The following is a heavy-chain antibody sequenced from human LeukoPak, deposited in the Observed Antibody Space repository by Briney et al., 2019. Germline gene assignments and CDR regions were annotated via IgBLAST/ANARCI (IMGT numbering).Heavy chain of an antibody. V-gene: IGHV3-30*04. CDR2: ISYDGSNK. J-gene: IGHJ3*02. CDR1: GFTFSDYA. Sequence: GGSLRLSCAASGFTFSDYAMHWVRQARGKGLEWVAVISYDGSNKYYEESVEGRFTISRDKSKNTLSLQMNSLRVEDTGVYYCAREGDDSSGRDAFDIWGQGTMVTVSS. D-gene: IGHD3-22*01. CDR3: AREGDDSSGRDAFDI.